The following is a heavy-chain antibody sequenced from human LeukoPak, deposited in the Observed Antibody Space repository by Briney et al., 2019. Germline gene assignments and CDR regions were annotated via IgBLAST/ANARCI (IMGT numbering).Heavy chain of an antibody. CDR2: MNPNSGNT. CDR3: ARGVVWFGELHYYYYYMDV. Sequence: TVKVSCKASGYTFTSYDINWVRQATGQGLEWMGWMNPNSGNTGYAQKFQGRVTMTRNTSISTAYMELGSLRSEDTAVYYCARGVVWFGELHYYYYYMDVWGKGTTVTVSS. D-gene: IGHD3-10*01. V-gene: IGHV1-8*01. CDR1: GYTFTSYD. J-gene: IGHJ6*03.